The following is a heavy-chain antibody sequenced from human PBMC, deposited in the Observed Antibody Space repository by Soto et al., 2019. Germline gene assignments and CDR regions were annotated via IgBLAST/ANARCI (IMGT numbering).Heavy chain of an antibody. V-gene: IGHV4-59*08. CDR1: GGSISSYY. CDR3: ARHGRTGTTDNWFDP. J-gene: IGHJ5*02. CDR2: IYYSGST. D-gene: IGHD1-7*01. Sequence: SETLSLTCTVSGGSISSYYWSWIRQPPGKGLEWIGYIYYSGSTNYNPSLKSRVTISVDTSKNQFSLKLSSVTAADTAVYYCARHGRTGTTDNWFDPWGQGTLVTVSS.